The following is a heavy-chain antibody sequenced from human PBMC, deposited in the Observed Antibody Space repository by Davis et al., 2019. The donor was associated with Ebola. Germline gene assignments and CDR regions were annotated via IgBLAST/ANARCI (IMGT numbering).Heavy chain of an antibody. CDR3: ATQGGLKGATNLDY. V-gene: IGHV4-61*01. J-gene: IGHJ4*02. D-gene: IGHD1-26*01. CDR2: IYYSGST. CDR1: GGSVSSDSYY. Sequence: MPSETLSLTCTVSGGSVSSDSYYWSWIRQPPEKGLEWVGYIYYSGSTNCNPSLKSRVTISVDTSKNQFSLKVSSVTAADTAVYYCATQGGLKGATNLDYWGQGTLVTVSS.